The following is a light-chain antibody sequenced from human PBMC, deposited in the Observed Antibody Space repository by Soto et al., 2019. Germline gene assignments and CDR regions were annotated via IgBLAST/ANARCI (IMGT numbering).Light chain of an antibody. Sequence: EIVMTQSPATLSVSPGERATLSCRASQSVSSNLAWYQQKPGQAPRLLINGASTRATGIPARFSGSRSGTEFTLTISSLQSEDFAVYHCQQYNNWPYSFGQGTNLEIK. CDR1: QSVSSN. CDR2: GAS. J-gene: IGKJ2*01. CDR3: QQYNNWPYS. V-gene: IGKV3-15*01.